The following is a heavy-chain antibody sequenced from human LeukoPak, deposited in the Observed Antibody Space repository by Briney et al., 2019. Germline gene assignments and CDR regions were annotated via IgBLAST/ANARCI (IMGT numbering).Heavy chain of an antibody. V-gene: IGHV1-18*01. D-gene: IGHD3-10*01. CDR2: ISAYNGNT. CDR1: GYTFTSYG. CDR3: ARDRGIYYGSGSYYYGMDV. J-gene: IGHJ6*02. Sequence: ASVKVSCKASGYTFTSYGISWVRQAPGQGLECMGWISAYNGNTNYAQKLQGRVTMTTDTSTSTAYMELRSLRSDDTAVYYCARDRGIYYGSGSYYYGMDVWGQGTTVTVSS.